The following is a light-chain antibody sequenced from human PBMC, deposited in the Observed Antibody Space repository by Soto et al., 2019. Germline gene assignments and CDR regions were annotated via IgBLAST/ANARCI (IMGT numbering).Light chain of an antibody. CDR3: QQRSNWPLT. CDR1: QSLLHSNGYNY. J-gene: IGKJ4*01. Sequence: DIVMTQSPLSLPVTPGEPASISCRSSQSLLHSNGYNYLDWYLQKPGQSPQLLIYLGSNRSSGVPDRFSGSGSGTDFTLKISRLEAEDVGVYYCQQRSNWPLTFGGGTKVDIK. V-gene: IGKV2-28*01. CDR2: LGS.